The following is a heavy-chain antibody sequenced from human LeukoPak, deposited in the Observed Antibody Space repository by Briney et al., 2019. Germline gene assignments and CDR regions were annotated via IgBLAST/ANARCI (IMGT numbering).Heavy chain of an antibody. CDR2: INHSGST. D-gene: IGHD3-16*01. CDR3: ARACRSAEGGEYYFDY. J-gene: IGHJ4*02. CDR1: GGSFSGYY. Sequence: SETLSLTCAVYGGSFSGYYWSWIRQPPGKGLEWIGEINHSGSTNYNPSLKSRVTISVDTSKNQFSLRLSSVTAADTAVYYCARACRSAEGGEYYFDYWGQGTLVTVSS. V-gene: IGHV4-34*01.